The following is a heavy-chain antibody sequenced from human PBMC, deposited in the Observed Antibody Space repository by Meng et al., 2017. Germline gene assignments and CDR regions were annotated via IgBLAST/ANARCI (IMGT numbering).Heavy chain of an antibody. J-gene: IGHJ5*02. CDR1: GYTFTSYD. CDR3: ARGLAVAGTVFWFDP. Sequence: QGHMVQSGAEVKKPGASVKVSCQASGYTFTSYDINWVRQATGQGLEWMGWMNPNSGNTGYAQKFQGRVTITRNTSISTAYMELSSLRSEDTAVYYCARGLAVAGTVFWFDPWGQGTLVTVSS. D-gene: IGHD6-19*01. CDR2: MNPNSGNT. V-gene: IGHV1-8*03.